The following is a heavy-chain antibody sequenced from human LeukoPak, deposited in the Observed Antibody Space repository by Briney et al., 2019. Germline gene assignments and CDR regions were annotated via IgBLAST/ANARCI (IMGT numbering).Heavy chain of an antibody. V-gene: IGHV7-4-1*02. D-gene: IGHD3-10*01. J-gene: IGHJ6*02. Sequence: ASVKVFCKASGYTFTSYAMNWVRQAPGQGLEWMGWINTNTGNPTYAQGFTGRFVFSLDTSVSTAYLQISSLKAEDTAVYYCAREKELLWFGEWLQYYYYGMDVWGQGTTVTVSS. CDR3: AREKELLWFGEWLQYYYYGMDV. CDR1: GYTFTSYA. CDR2: INTNTGNP.